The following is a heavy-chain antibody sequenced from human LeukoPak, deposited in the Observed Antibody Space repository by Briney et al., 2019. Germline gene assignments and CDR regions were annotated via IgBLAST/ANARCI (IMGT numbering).Heavy chain of an antibody. CDR1: GFTFSTYS. D-gene: IGHD3-3*01. CDR2: ISAISTSST. J-gene: IGHJ4*02. V-gene: IGHV3-48*01. Sequence: GGSLRLSCAASGFTFSTYSMNWVRQAPGKGLEWVSYISAISTSSTYYADSVKGRFTISRDNSKNTLYLQMNSLRAEDTAVYYCAKDYRPHDFWSGLVDYWGQGTLVTVSS. CDR3: AKDYRPHDFWSGLVDY.